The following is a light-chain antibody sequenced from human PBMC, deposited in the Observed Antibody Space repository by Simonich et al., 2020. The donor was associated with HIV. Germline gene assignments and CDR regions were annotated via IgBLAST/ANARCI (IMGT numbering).Light chain of an antibody. CDR2: GDN. CDR3: QSYDSSLSGWV. CDR1: SSNIGAGYD. J-gene: IGLJ3*02. Sequence: QSVLTQPPSVSGAPGLRVTISCTGTSSNIGAGYDVHWYPPLPGTAPKLLIHGDNNRPSGVPDRFSGAKSGTSASLAITGLRAEDEADYYCQSYDSSLSGWVFGGGTRVTVL. V-gene: IGLV1-40*01.